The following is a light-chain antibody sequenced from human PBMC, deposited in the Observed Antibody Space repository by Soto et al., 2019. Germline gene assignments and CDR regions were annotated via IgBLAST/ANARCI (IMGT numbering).Light chain of an antibody. CDR3: SSYTSSSTFV. CDR2: DVS. V-gene: IGLV2-14*01. Sequence: QSALTQPASVSGSPGQSITISCTGTSSDVGGYNYVSWYQQHPGKAPKLMIYDVSNRPSGVSNRFSGSKSGNTASLTISWLQAEDDADYYCSSYTSSSTFVLGTGTQLTVL. CDR1: SSDVGGYNY. J-gene: IGLJ1*01.